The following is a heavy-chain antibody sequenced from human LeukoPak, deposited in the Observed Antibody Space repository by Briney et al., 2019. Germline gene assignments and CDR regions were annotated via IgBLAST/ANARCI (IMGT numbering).Heavy chain of an antibody. Sequence: ASVKVSCKASGGTFSSYAISWVRQAPGQGLEWMGGIIPIFGTANYAQKFQGRVTITADESTSTAYMELSSLRSEDTAVYYCARASHYYDSNGPNLGYWGQGTLVTVSS. CDR3: ARASHYYDSNGPNLGY. J-gene: IGHJ4*02. CDR1: GGTFSSYA. CDR2: IIPIFGTA. V-gene: IGHV1-69*13. D-gene: IGHD3-22*01.